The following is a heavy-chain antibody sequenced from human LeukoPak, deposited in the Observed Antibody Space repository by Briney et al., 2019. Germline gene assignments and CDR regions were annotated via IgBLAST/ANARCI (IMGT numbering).Heavy chain of an antibody. V-gene: IGHV3-74*01. CDR3: ARIYYDFWSGYPDY. Sequence: GSLRLSCAASGFTFSSYWMHWVRPAPGKGLVWVSRINSDGSSTSYADSVKGRFTISRDNAKNTLYLQMNSLRAEDTAVYYCARIYYDFWSGYPDYWGQGILVTVSS. D-gene: IGHD3-3*01. CDR1: GFTFSSYW. CDR2: INSDGSST. J-gene: IGHJ4*02.